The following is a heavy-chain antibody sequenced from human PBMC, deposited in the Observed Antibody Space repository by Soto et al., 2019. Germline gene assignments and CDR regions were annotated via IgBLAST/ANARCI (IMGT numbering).Heavy chain of an antibody. J-gene: IGHJ6*02. V-gene: IGHV4-61*01. CDR1: GGSVRSGNYY. CDR3: ARVEILTRYENHYYYGIDV. CDR2: IYYTGST. Sequence: PSETLSLTCTVSGGSVRSGNYYWSWIRQPPGKGLEWIGYIYYTGSTNYNPSLKSRVTISADTSKNQFSLKLSSVTAADTAVYYCARVEILTRYENHYYYGIDVWGQGTTVTVS. D-gene: IGHD3-9*01.